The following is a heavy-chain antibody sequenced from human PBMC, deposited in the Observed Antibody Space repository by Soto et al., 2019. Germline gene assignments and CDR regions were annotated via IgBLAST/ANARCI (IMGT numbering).Heavy chain of an antibody. CDR3: AKADDSSGYYPAYDAFDI. J-gene: IGHJ3*02. V-gene: IGHV3-9*01. CDR2: ISWNSGSI. D-gene: IGHD3-22*01. CDR1: GFTFDDYA. Sequence: GGSLRLSCAASGFTFDDYAMHWVRQAPGKGLEWVSGISWNSGSIGYADSVKGRFTISRDNAKNSLYLQMNSLRAEDTALYYCAKADDSSGYYPAYDAFDIWGQGTMVPVSS.